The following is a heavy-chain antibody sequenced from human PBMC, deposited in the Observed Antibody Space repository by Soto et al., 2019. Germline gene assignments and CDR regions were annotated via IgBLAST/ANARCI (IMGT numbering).Heavy chain of an antibody. J-gene: IGHJ4*02. D-gene: IGHD3-9*01. CDR1: GFTFSSYA. CDR3: AKGAWYYDILTGYRYFDY. Sequence: EVQLLESGGGLVQPGGSLRLSCAASGFTFSSYAMSWVRQAPGKGLEWVSGISGSGVSTYYADSVKGRFTISRDNSKNTLYLQMNSLRAEDTAVYYCAKGAWYYDILTGYRYFDYWGQGTLVTVSS. V-gene: IGHV3-23*01. CDR2: ISGSGVST.